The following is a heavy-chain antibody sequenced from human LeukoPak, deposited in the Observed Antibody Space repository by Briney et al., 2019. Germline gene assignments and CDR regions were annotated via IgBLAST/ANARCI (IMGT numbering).Heavy chain of an antibody. V-gene: IGHV3-48*03. Sequence: GGSLRLSCAASGFTFSNYEIIWVRQAPGKGLEWISYTSTSGSTTNYADSVKGRFTISRDNAKNSLYLRMNSLTGEDTAVYYCARNGDGLGYWGQGTLVTVSS. CDR2: TSTSGSTT. CDR3: ARNGDGLGY. D-gene: IGHD2-21*01. J-gene: IGHJ4*02. CDR1: GFTFSNYE.